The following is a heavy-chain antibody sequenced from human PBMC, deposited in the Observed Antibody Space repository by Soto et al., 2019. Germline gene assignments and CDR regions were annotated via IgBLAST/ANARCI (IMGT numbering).Heavy chain of an antibody. CDR2: IYSTGTT. J-gene: IGHJ4*02. Sequence: EVQLVESGGGLIQPGGSLKLSCAASGFTVGNNYMSWVRQAPGKGLEWVSLIYSTGTTKYADSVKGRFTVSRDNAKNTLYLQMTSLGAENTAWYYWPKDGRGSGSNFTSFGNWGKETLVTVS. D-gene: IGHD3-10*01. CDR1: GFTVGNNY. CDR3: PKDGRGSGSNFTSFGN. V-gene: IGHV3-53*01.